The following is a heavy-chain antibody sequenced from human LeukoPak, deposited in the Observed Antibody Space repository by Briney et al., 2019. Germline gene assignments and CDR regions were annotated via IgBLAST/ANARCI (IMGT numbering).Heavy chain of an antibody. CDR3: AKDNGPTLWDYFDY. D-gene: IGHD4-17*01. J-gene: IGHJ4*02. Sequence: GGSLRLSCAASGFTFDDYAMHWVRQAPGKGLEWVSGISWNSGSIGYADSVKGRFTISRDNAKNSLYLQMNSLRAEDTALYYCAKDNGPTLWDYFDYWGRGTLVTVSS. CDR2: ISWNSGSI. CDR1: GFTFDDYA. V-gene: IGHV3-9*01.